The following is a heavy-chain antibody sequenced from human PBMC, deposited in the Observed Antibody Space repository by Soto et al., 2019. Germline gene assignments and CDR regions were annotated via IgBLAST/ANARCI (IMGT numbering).Heavy chain of an antibody. CDR1: GGTFSSYV. Sequence: QVQLVQSGAEVKKPGSSVKVSCKASGGTFSSYVISWVRQAPGQGLEWMGGIIPIFGTANYAQKFQGRVTITADESTSTAYMELSSLRSEDTAVYYCARDVDTAMVGYYYYGMDVWGQGTTVTVSS. CDR3: ARDVDTAMVGYYYYGMDV. V-gene: IGHV1-69*01. J-gene: IGHJ6*02. CDR2: IIPIFGTA. D-gene: IGHD5-18*01.